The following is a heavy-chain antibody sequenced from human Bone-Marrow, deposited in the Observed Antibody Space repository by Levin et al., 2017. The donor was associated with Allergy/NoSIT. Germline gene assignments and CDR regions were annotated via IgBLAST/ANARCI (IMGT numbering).Heavy chain of an antibody. CDR2: IYYSGST. D-gene: IGHD4-17*01. CDR1: GGSISSYY. CDR3: ARHATVTTIDY. J-gene: IGHJ4*02. V-gene: IGHV4-59*08. Sequence: SETLSLTCTVSGGSISSYYWSWIRQPPGKGLEWIGYIYYSGSTNYNPSLKSRVTISVDTSKNQFSLKLSSVTAADTAVYYCARHATVTTIDYWGQGTLVTVSS.